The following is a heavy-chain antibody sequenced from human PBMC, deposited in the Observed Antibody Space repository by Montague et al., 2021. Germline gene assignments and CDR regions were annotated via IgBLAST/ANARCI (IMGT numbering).Heavy chain of an antibody. Sequence: SETLSLTCTVSGGSISSTSYYWGWIRQPPGKELEFIGENYYNGSTYHNPSLQSRVTVSIDTSKNQFSLKPVSVTAADTAVYFCARSLYCKGGSCYSGFDPWGQGTLVTVSS. J-gene: IGHJ5*02. CDR2: NYYNGST. V-gene: IGHV4-39*01. D-gene: IGHD2-15*01. CDR1: GGSISSTSYY. CDR3: ARSLYCKGGSCYSGFDP.